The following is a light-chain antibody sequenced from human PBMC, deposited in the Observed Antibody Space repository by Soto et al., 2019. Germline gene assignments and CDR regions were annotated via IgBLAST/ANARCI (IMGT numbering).Light chain of an antibody. V-gene: IGKV1-17*01. CDR3: LQYHTYPLT. CDR1: QGLRND. Sequence: DIQMTQSPSTLSASVGDRVTITCRASQGLRNDLAWYQQKAGKAPKRLIYTASSLQSGVPSRFSGSGSGTEFTLTISSLQPEDFATYFCLQYHTYPLTFGPGTKVDNK. CDR2: TAS. J-gene: IGKJ3*01.